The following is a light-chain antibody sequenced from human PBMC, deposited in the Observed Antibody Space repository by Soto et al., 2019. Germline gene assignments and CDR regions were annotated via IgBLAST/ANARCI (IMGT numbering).Light chain of an antibody. CDR2: GAF. J-gene: IGKJ1*01. CDR1: QSVSSN. Sequence: EIVMTQSPATLSVSPGERATLSCRASQSVSSNLAWYQQKPGQAPSLLIYGAFTRATGIPARCSGTGSGTEFTLTISSLQSEDFALYYCQQYNDWPLTFGQGTKVDI. CDR3: QQYNDWPLT. V-gene: IGKV3-15*01.